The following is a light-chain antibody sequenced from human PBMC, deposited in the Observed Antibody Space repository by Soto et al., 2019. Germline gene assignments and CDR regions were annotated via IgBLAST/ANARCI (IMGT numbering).Light chain of an antibody. V-gene: IGLV3-1*01. Sequence: SYELTQPPSVSVSPGQTASITCSGATLGDKYACWYQQKPGQSPVLVIYQDSKRPSGIPARFSGANAGNTATLTISGTQAMDEADYYCQAWDSSTHVVFGGGTKLTVL. CDR3: QAWDSSTHVV. CDR1: TLGDKY. CDR2: QDS. J-gene: IGLJ2*01.